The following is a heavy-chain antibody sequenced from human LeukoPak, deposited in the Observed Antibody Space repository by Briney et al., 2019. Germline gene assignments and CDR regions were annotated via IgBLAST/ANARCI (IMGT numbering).Heavy chain of an antibody. D-gene: IGHD3-10*01. CDR2: ISSSSSYI. J-gene: IGHJ4*02. Sequence: GGSLRLSCAASGFTFSSYSMNWVRQAPGKGLEWVSSISSSSSYIYYADSVKGRFTISGDNAKNSLYLQMNSLRAEDTAVYYCAKRRSPMVRGVNVDYWGQGTLVTVSS. V-gene: IGHV3-21*01. CDR1: GFTFSSYS. CDR3: AKRRSPMVRGVNVDY.